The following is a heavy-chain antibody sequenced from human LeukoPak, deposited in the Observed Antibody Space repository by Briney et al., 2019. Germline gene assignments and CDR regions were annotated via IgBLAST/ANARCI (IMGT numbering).Heavy chain of an antibody. CDR2: LYYSGSI. Sequence: PSETLSLTCTVSGGSIGSYYWNWMRQPPGKGLEWIGYLYYSGSINYNPSLKSRVTISVDTSKNQFSLKLSSVTAADTAVYYCARLAPGSGYFDYWGQGTLVTVSS. CDR1: GGSIGSYY. J-gene: IGHJ4*02. D-gene: IGHD6-19*01. CDR3: ARLAPGSGYFDY. V-gene: IGHV4-59*08.